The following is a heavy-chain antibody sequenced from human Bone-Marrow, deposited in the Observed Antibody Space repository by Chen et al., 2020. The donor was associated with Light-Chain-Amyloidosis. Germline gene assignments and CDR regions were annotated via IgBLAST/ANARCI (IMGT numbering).Heavy chain of an antibody. CDR3: ARRRDGYNFDY. J-gene: IGHJ4*02. CDR2: IYPDDSDA. V-gene: IGHV5-51*01. D-gene: IGHD5-12*01. CDR1: GYTFPNYW. Sequence: EVQLEQSGPEVKKPGESLKISCKGSGYTFPNYWIGWVRQMTGKGLEWMWVIYPDDSDARYSPSFEGQVTISADKSITTAYLQWRSLKASDTAMYYCARRRDGYNFDYWGQGTLVTVSS.